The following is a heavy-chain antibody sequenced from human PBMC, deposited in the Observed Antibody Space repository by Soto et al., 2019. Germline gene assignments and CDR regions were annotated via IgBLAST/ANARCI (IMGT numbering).Heavy chain of an antibody. D-gene: IGHD6-19*01. CDR1: GFTVSTNY. CDR3: ARDPGWQWLEPGMDV. Sequence: EVQLVQSGGGLVQPGGSLRLSCAASGFTVSTNYMVWVRQAPGKGLEWVSVLYSGGTTYYADSVRGRFTISGDNSKNMLFLQMNSVRADDTAVYYCARDPGWQWLEPGMDVWGQGTTVTVSS. CDR2: LYSGGTT. V-gene: IGHV3-66*01. J-gene: IGHJ6*02.